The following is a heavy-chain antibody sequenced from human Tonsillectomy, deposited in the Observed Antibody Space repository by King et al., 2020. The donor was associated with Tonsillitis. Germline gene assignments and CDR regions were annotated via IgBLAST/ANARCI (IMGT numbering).Heavy chain of an antibody. J-gene: IGHJ4*02. Sequence: VQLVESGGGVVQPGRSLRLSCEVSGFTFRSYGMHWVRQAPGKGLEWVAVIWFDGSNKYYADSVKGRFTISRDNSKNRLYLEMNSLRAEDTAVYFCASDLGADFWNAYYFDYWGQGTLVTVSS. CDR2: IWFDGSNK. CDR3: ASDLGADFWNAYYFDY. V-gene: IGHV3-33*08. CDR1: GFTFRSYG. D-gene: IGHD3-3*01.